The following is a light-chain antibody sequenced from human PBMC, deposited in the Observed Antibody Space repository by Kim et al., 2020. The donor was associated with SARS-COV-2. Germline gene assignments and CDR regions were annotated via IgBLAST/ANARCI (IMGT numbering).Light chain of an antibody. CDR3: NSRDSSGNHLV. CDR1: SLRSYD. V-gene: IGLV3-19*01. Sequence: SSELTQDPAVSVALGQTVRITCQGDSLRSYDASWYQQKPGQAPVLVIYGKNNRPSGIPDRFSGSSSGNTASLTITGAQAEDEAHYYCNSRDSSGNHLVFGGGTKLTVL. J-gene: IGLJ2*01. CDR2: GKN.